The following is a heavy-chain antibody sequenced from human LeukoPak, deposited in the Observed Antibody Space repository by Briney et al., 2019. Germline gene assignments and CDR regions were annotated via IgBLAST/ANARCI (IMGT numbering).Heavy chain of an antibody. D-gene: IGHD3-16*02. J-gene: IGHJ5*02. CDR3: ARRYYDYVWGSYRPPDNWFDP. Sequence: SETLSLTCTVSGGSISSSSYYWGWIRQPPGKGLEGIGSIYYSGSTYYNPSLKSRVTISVDTSKNQFSLKLSTVPAADTAVYYCARRYYDYVWGSYRPPDNWFDPWGQGTLVTVSS. V-gene: IGHV4-39*01. CDR2: IYYSGST. CDR1: GGSISSSSYY.